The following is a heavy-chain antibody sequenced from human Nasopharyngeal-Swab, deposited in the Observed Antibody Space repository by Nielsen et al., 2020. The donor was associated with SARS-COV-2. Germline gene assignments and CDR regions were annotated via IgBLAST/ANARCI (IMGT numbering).Heavy chain of an antibody. V-gene: IGHV1-69*13. CDR2: IIPIFGTA. CDR3: ARVKGPPVIAETAFDI. Sequence: SVKVSCKASGGTFSSYAISWVRQAPAHGLEWMGGIIPIFGTANYAQKFQGRVTITADESTSTAYMELSSLRSEDTAVYYCARVKGPPVIAETAFDIWGQGTMVTVSS. CDR1: GGTFSSYA. J-gene: IGHJ3*02. D-gene: IGHD2-21*01.